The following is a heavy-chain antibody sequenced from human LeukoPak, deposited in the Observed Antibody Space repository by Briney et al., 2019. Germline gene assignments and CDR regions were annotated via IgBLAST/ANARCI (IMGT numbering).Heavy chain of an antibody. V-gene: IGHV3-23*01. CDR1: GFTFSNYA. Sequence: GGSLRLSCAASGFTFSNYAMSWVRQAPGKGLEWVSAISGSGGSTYYADSVKGRFTISRDNSKNTLYLQMNSLRAEDTAVYYCAKAFLIVATIGGDYRGQGTLVTVSS. J-gene: IGHJ4*02. CDR2: ISGSGGST. D-gene: IGHD5-12*01. CDR3: AKAFLIVATIGGDY.